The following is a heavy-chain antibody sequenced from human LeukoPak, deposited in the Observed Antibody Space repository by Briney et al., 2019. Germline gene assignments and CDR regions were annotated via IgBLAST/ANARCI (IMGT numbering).Heavy chain of an antibody. Sequence: HPGGSLRLSCAASGFIFNNYGLIWVRQAPGKGLEWVSAISNDGGGTNYADFVKGRFTISRDNSKNTLFLQMNSLRAEDTALYYCAKGSSGYFVDLWGQGTLVTVSS. V-gene: IGHV3-23*01. D-gene: IGHD3-22*01. CDR3: AKGSSGYFVDL. J-gene: IGHJ5*02. CDR2: ISNDGGGT. CDR1: GFIFNNYG.